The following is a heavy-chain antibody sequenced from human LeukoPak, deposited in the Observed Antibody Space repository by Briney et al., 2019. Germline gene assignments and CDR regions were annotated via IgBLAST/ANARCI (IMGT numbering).Heavy chain of an antibody. J-gene: IGHJ4*02. Sequence: SGGSLRLSCAASGFSFSDYWMSWVRQAPGKGLEWVANIKQDGSEKNYVDSVKGRFTISRDNSKNTLYLQMNSLRAEDTAVYYCARDQDVAAAGTWGSLDYWGQGTLVTVSS. CDR2: IKQDGSEK. D-gene: IGHD6-13*01. V-gene: IGHV3-7*01. CDR3: ARDQDVAAAGTWGSLDY. CDR1: GFSFSDYW.